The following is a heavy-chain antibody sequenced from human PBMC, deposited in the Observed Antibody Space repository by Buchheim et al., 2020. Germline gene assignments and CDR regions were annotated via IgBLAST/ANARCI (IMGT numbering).Heavy chain of an antibody. D-gene: IGHD5-18*01. J-gene: IGHJ5*02. CDR1: GGSISSSSTYY. CDR3: ARLNKPSYGSWFDP. CDR2: IYYSGST. V-gene: IGHV4-39*01. Sequence: QLQLQESGPGLVKPSETLSLTCTVSGGSISSSSTYYWGWIRQPPGKGLEWIGSIYYSGSTYYNPSLKSRVTMSVDTSKNQFSLKVSSVTAADTAVYYCARLNKPSYGSWFDPWGQGTL.